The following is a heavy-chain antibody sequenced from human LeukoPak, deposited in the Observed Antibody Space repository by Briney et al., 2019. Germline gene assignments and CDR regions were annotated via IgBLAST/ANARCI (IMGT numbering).Heavy chain of an antibody. V-gene: IGHV4-38-2*02. CDR1: GYSISSGYY. Sequence: SETLSLTCTVSGYSISSGYYWGWIRQPPGKGLEWIGSIYHSGSTYYNPSLKSRVTISVATSKNQFSLKLSSVTAADTAVYYCARDGYSSSCPNCPYYMDVWGKGTTVTVSS. CDR2: IYHSGST. J-gene: IGHJ6*03. CDR3: ARDGYSSSCPNCPYYMDV. D-gene: IGHD6-13*01.